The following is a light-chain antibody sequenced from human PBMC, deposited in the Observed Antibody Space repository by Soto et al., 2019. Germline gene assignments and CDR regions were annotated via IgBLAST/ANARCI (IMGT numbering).Light chain of an antibody. Sequence: QSVLTQPASVSGSPGQSITISCTGTSSDIGAYNYVSWYQQYPGRAPKLMIYEVNNRPSGVSNRFSGSKSGNTASLTISGLQAEDEADYYCSSFTTSSILFGTGTKVTAL. CDR2: EVN. J-gene: IGLJ1*01. CDR1: SSDIGAYNY. V-gene: IGLV2-14*01. CDR3: SSFTTSSIL.